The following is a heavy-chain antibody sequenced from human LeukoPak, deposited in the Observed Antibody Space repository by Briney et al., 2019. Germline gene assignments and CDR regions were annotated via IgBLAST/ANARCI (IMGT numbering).Heavy chain of an antibody. CDR1: GGSISSYY. CDR2: IYYSGST. D-gene: IGHD3-22*01. J-gene: IGHJ5*02. CDR3: ARDRYYYDSSGYSNWFDP. Sequence: PSETLSLTCTVSGGSISSYYWSWIRQPPGKGLEWIGYIYYSGSTNYNPSLKSRVTISVDTSKNQFSLKLSSVTAADTAVYYCARDRYYYDSSGYSNWFDPWGQGTLVTVSS. V-gene: IGHV4-59*01.